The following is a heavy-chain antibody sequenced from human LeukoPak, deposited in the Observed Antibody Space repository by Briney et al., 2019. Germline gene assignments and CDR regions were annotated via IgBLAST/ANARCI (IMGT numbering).Heavy chain of an antibody. CDR2: ISGSGGST. CDR1: GFTFSSYA. D-gene: IGHD3-3*01. Sequence: GGSLRLSCAASGFTFSSYAMSWVRQAPGKGLEWVSAISGSGGSTYYADSVKGRFTISRDNSKNTLYLQMNSLRAEDTAVYYCAKGGPYDFWSGYPSGFDYWGQGTLATVSS. J-gene: IGHJ4*02. V-gene: IGHV3-23*01. CDR3: AKGGPYDFWSGYPSGFDY.